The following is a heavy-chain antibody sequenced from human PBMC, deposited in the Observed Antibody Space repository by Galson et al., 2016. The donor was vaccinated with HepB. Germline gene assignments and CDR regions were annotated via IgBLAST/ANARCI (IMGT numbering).Heavy chain of an antibody. CDR1: GFIFSQYV. J-gene: IGHJ3*02. V-gene: IGHV3-30-3*01. CDR2: TELDGSVK. CDR3: ARKHETSGYAVDFDM. D-gene: IGHD3-22*01. Sequence: SLRLSCAASGFIFSQYVIHWVRQAPGKGLEWVAVTELDGSVKFYAAAVKGRFTIPRDNSKNTLYLQMNSLRAEDTAVYYCARKHETSGYAVDFDMWGQGTMVTVSS.